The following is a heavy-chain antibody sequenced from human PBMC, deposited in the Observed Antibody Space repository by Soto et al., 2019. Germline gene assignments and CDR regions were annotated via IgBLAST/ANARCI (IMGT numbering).Heavy chain of an antibody. CDR3: ALADFYYYGSGSYLSWFDP. Sequence: QVQLQQWGAGLLKPSETLSLTCAVYGGSFSGYYWSWIRQPPGKGLEWIGEINHSGSTNYNPSLKSRFTISVDTSKNHCSLKLSSVTAADTAVYYCALADFYYYGSGSYLSWFDPWGQGTLVTVSS. CDR1: GGSFSGYY. V-gene: IGHV4-34*01. D-gene: IGHD3-10*01. CDR2: INHSGST. J-gene: IGHJ5*02.